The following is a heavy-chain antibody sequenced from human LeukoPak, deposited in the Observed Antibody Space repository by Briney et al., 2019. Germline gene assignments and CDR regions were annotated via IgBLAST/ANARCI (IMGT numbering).Heavy chain of an antibody. V-gene: IGHV3-30-3*01. CDR1: GFTFSSYA. CDR3: ASWKSGWVLGYYYGMDV. CDR2: ISYDGSNK. D-gene: IGHD6-19*01. Sequence: PGRSLRLSCAASGFTFSSYAMHWVRQAPGKGLEWVAVISYDGSNKYYADSVKGRFTISKDNSKNTLYLQMNSLRAEDTAVYYCASWKSGWVLGYYYGMDVWGQGTTVTVSS. J-gene: IGHJ6*02.